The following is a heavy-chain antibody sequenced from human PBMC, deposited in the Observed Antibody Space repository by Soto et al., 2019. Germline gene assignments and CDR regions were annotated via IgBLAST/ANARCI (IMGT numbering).Heavy chain of an antibody. CDR3: ARDFWSGYGVAGRVYGMDV. J-gene: IGHJ6*02. CDR1: GGSVSSGSYY. V-gene: IGHV4-61*01. Sequence: SETLSLTCTVSGGSVSSGSYYWSWIRQPPGKGLEWIGYIYYSGSTNYNPSLKSRVTISVDTSKNQFSLKLSSVTAAGTAVYYCARDFWSGYGVAGRVYGMDVWGQGTTVTVSS. D-gene: IGHD3-3*01. CDR2: IYYSGST.